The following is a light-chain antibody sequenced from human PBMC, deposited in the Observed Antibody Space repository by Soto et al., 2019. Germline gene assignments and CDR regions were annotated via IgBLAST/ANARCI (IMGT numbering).Light chain of an antibody. CDR3: SAYTTSSTVA. Sequence: QSALTQSASVSGSPGQSITISCTGTSSDIGGYNYVSWYQQHPDKAPKLMIFEVSNRPSGVSNRFSGSKSGNTASLTSSRLLPEDEADYYCSAYTTSSTVAFGGGTKLTVL. J-gene: IGLJ2*01. V-gene: IGLV2-14*01. CDR2: EVS. CDR1: SSDIGGYNY.